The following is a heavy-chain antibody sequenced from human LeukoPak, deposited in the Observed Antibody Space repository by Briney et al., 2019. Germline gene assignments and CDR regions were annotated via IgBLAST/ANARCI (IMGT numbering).Heavy chain of an antibody. CDR3: ARVPDGSGAYFDY. CDR1: GYSISSGYY. J-gene: IGHJ4*02. V-gene: IGHV4-38-2*02. Sequence: SETLSLTCTVSGYSISSGYYWGWIRRPPGKGLEWIGSIYHSGSTYYNPSLKSRVTISVDTSKNQFSLKLSSVTAADTAVYYCARVPDGSGAYFDYWGQGTLVTVSS. CDR2: IYHSGST. D-gene: IGHD3-10*01.